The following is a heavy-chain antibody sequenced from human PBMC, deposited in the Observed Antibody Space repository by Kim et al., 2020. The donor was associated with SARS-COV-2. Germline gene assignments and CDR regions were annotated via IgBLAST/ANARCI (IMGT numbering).Heavy chain of an antibody. CDR3: AKERGYSGYDPTLLDY. D-gene: IGHD5-12*01. Sequence: GGSLRLSCAASGFTFSSYGMHWVRQAPGKGLEWVAVISYDGSNKYYADSVKGRFTISRDNSKNTLYLQMNSLRAEDTAVYYCAKERGYSGYDPTLLDYWGQGTLVTVSS. CDR2: ISYDGSNK. CDR1: GFTFSSYG. J-gene: IGHJ4*02. V-gene: IGHV3-30*18.